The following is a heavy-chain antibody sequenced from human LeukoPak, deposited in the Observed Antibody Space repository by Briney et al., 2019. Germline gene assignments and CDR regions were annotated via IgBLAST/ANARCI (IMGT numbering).Heavy chain of an antibody. J-gene: IGHJ5*02. V-gene: IGHV1-8*01. CDR1: GYTFTSYD. D-gene: IGHD3-22*01. Sequence: ASVKVSCKASGYTFTSYDINWVRQATGQGLEWMGWMNPNNDNTGYAQKFQGRVTMTRNTSISTAYMELSSLRSEDTAVYYCARGKIYDSSGYYSLGFDPWGQGTLVSVS. CDR3: ARGKIYDSSGYYSLGFDP. CDR2: MNPNNDNT.